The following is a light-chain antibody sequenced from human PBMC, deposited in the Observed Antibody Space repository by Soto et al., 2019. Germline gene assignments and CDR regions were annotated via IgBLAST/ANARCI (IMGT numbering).Light chain of an antibody. Sequence: QSALTQPASVSGSPGQSITISCTGTSNDIGAYNYVSWYQQHPGKAPKLMIYDVSNRPSGLSNRFSGSKSGNTASLTISGLQADDEADYYCSSYTSSSLYVFGTGTKLTVL. CDR3: SSYTSSSLYV. J-gene: IGLJ1*01. V-gene: IGLV2-14*03. CDR2: DVS. CDR1: SNDIGAYNY.